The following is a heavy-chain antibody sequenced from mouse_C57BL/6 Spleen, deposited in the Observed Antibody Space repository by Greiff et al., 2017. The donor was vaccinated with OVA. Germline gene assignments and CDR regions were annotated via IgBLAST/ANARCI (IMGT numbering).Heavy chain of an antibody. CDR3: ARSEDYEGFAY. CDR1: GYAFSSSW. CDR2: IYPGDGDT. J-gene: IGHJ3*01. Sequence: QLQQSGPELVKPGASVKISCKASGYAFSSSWMNWVKQRPGKGLEWIGRIYPGDGDTNYNGKFKGKATLTADKSSSTAYMQLSSLTSEDSAVYFCARSEDYEGFAYWGQGTLVTVSA. V-gene: IGHV1-82*01. D-gene: IGHD2-4*01.